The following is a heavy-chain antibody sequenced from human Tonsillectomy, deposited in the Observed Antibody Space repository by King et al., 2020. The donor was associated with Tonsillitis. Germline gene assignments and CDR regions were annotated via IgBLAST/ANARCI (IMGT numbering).Heavy chain of an antibody. V-gene: IGHV4-31*03. J-gene: IGHJ6*02. CDR3: ARVPADIVVVPAEYDYYYMDV. Sequence: VQLQESGPGLVKPSQTLSLTCTVSGASISSGGYYWSWIRQHPGKGLEWIGNFYYSGRTCYNPSLKSRVTISVDTSKNQFSLKLSSVTAADTAVYYCARVPADIVVVPAEYDYYYMDVWGQGTTVTVSS. CDR2: FYYSGRT. D-gene: IGHD2-2*01. CDR1: GASISSGGYY.